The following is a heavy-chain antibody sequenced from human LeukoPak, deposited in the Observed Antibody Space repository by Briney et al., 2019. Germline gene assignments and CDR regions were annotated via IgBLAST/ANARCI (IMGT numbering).Heavy chain of an antibody. J-gene: IGHJ1*01. CDR1: GGTFSSYA. V-gene: IGHV1-69*06. CDR2: IIPIFGTA. Sequence: ASVKVSCKASGGTFSSYAISWVRQAPGQGLEWMGRIIPIFGTANYAQKFQGRVTITADKSTSTAYMELSSLRSEDTAVYYCARFLLGYSQHWGQGTLVTVSS. CDR3: ARFLLGYSQH.